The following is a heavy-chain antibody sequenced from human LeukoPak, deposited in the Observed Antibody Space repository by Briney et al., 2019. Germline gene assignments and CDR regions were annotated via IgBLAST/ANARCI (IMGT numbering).Heavy chain of an antibody. CDR1: GGSFSGYY. J-gene: IGHJ4*02. Sequence: PSETLSLTCAVYGGSFSGYYWSWLRQPPGKGLEWIGEINHSGSPNYNPSLKSRVTISVDTSKNQFSLKLSSVTAADTAVYYCARLNRRYCSGGSCYSYYFDYWGQGTLVTVSS. CDR3: ARLNRRYCSGGSCYSYYFDY. CDR2: INHSGSP. D-gene: IGHD2-15*01. V-gene: IGHV4-34*01.